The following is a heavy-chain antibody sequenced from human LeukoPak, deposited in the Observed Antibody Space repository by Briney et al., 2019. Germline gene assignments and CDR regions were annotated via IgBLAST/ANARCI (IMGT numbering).Heavy chain of an antibody. CDR2: ISSSGSTI. CDR1: GFTFSSYE. CDR3: ARGSSNIAGRNNWFDH. J-gene: IGHJ5*02. D-gene: IGHD6-6*01. V-gene: IGHV3-48*03. Sequence: GGSLRLSCAASGFTFSSYEMNWVRQAPGKGLEWVSYISSSGSTIYYADSVKGRFTISRDNAKNSLYLQMNSLRAEDTAVYYCARGSSNIAGRNNWFDHWGQGTLVTVSS.